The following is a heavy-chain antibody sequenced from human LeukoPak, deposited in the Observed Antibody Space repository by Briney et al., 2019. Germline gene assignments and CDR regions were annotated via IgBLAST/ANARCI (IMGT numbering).Heavy chain of an antibody. D-gene: IGHD2-2*01. CDR3: AREEVVPAAQYPSLFDP. V-gene: IGHV1-2*02. J-gene: IGHJ5*02. CDR1: GYTFTGYY. CDR2: INPNSGDT. Sequence: ASVKVSCKASGYTFTGYYMHWVRQAPGQGLEWMGWINPNSGDTNYTQNFQGRVTMTRDTSLSTAYLELSRLRSDDTAVYYCAREEVVPAAQYPSLFDPWGQGTLVTVSS.